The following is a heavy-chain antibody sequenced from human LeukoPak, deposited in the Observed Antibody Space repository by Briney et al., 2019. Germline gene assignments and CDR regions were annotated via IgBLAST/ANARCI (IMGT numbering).Heavy chain of an antibody. CDR1: GFTFSSYW. CDR2: INSDGSST. V-gene: IGHV3-74*01. D-gene: IGHD3-10*01. J-gene: IGHJ4*02. Sequence: PGGSLRLSCAASGFTFSSYWMHWVRQVPGKGLVWVSRINSDGSSTSYADSVKGRFTISRDDAKNTLYLQMNSLRAEDTAVYYCARPFITMVRGVIGYWGQGTLVTVSS. CDR3: ARPFITMVRGVIGY.